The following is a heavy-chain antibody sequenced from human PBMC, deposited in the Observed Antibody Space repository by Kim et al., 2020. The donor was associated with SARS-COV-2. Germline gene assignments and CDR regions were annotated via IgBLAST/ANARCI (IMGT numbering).Heavy chain of an antibody. CDR2: ISGSGGST. J-gene: IGHJ3*02. D-gene: IGHD3-22*01. CDR3: AKDPMIVVVITKDAFDI. V-gene: IGHV3-23*01. CDR1: GFTFSSYA. Sequence: GGSLRLSCAASGFTFSSYAMSWVRQAPGKGLEWVSAISGSGGSTYYADSVKGRFTISRDNSKNTLYLQMNSLRAEDTAVYYCAKDPMIVVVITKDAFDIWGQGTMVTVSS.